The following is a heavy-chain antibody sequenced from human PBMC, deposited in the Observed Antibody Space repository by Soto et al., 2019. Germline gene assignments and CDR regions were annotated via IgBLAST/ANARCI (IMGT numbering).Heavy chain of an antibody. D-gene: IGHD3-3*02. V-gene: IGHV6-1*01. CDR1: GDSVSSNSAA. Sequence: PXQPLSLPFAISGDSVSSNSAACNLIRHSPSRGLEWLGRTYYRSKWYNDYAVSVKSRITINPDTSKNHFSLKLTSVTAADTAVYYCAARHFWSGPWTQRRLDYWGQGTLVTVSS. CDR2: TYYRSKWYN. CDR3: AARHFWSGPWTQRRLDY. J-gene: IGHJ4*02.